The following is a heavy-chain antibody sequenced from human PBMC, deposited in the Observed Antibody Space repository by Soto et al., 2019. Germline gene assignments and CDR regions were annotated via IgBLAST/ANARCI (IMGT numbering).Heavy chain of an antibody. CDR3: ARDRRSDYSDGSGLDF. Sequence: QLQLQESGSRLVRPSQTLSLTCAVSGGSISSGGYSWTWIRQPPGKGLEWIGHTYHTGTTYYSPSLKSRVTISVDTSQNQFSLQLTSATAADTAVYYWARDRRSDYSDGSGLDFWGQGTLVTVSS. V-gene: IGHV4-30-2*01. CDR1: GGSISSGGYS. CDR2: TYHTGTT. D-gene: IGHD3-22*01. J-gene: IGHJ4*02.